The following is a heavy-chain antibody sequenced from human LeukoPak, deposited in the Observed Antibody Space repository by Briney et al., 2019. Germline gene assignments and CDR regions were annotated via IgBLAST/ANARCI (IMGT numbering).Heavy chain of an antibody. CDR2: IYNSGSN. Sequence: SETLSLTCTVSGGSISSDYWQWIRQPPGKGLEWIGYIYNSGSNNYNPSLKSRVTISVDTSKNQFSLKLTSVTAADTAVYYCARNNVLRYFDWLSYGMDVWGQGTTVTVSS. J-gene: IGHJ6*02. CDR3: ARNNVLRYFDWLSYGMDV. D-gene: IGHD3-9*01. V-gene: IGHV4-59*08. CDR1: GGSISSDY.